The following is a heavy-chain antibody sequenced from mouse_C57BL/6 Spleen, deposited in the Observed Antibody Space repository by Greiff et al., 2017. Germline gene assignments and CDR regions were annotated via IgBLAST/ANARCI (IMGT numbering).Heavy chain of an antibody. V-gene: IGHV1-80*01. CDR2: IYPGDGDT. Sequence: QVQLKQSGAELVKPGASVKISCKASGYAFSSYWMNWVKQRPGKGLEWIGQIYPGDGDTNYNGKFKGKATLTADKSSSTAYMQLSSLTSEDSAVYFGARRGGGNYEGFSWYFDVWGTGTTVTVSS. D-gene: IGHD2-1*01. CDR3: ARRGGGNYEGFSWYFDV. J-gene: IGHJ1*03. CDR1: GYAFSSYW.